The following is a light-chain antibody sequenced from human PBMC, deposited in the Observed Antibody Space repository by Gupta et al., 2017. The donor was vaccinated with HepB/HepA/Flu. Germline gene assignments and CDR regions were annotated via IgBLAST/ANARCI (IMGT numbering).Light chain of an antibody. CDR3: QQRDSTPLT. Sequence: DIQMTQSPSFLSASVGDRVTITCRASQKIDNYLNWYQQRPGKAPKLLIYSASRVQSGAPSRFSGSGSGTDFTLTISSRQPEDFASYYCQQRDSTPLTFGRGTKVEIK. CDR1: QKIDNY. CDR2: SAS. J-gene: IGKJ4*01. V-gene: IGKV1-39*01.